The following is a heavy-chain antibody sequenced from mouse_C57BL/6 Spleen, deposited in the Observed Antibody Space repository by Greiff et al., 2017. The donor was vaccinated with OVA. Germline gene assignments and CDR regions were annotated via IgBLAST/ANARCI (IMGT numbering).Heavy chain of an antibody. D-gene: IGHD1-1*01. J-gene: IGHJ1*03. CDR1: GFTFSDYY. CDR3: ARDRGYGSTHWYFDV. Sequence: EVQRVESEGGLVQPGSSMKLSCTASGFTFSDYYMAWVRQVPEKGLEWVANINYDGSSTYYLDSLKSRFIFSRDNAKNILYLQMSSLKAEDTATYYCARDRGYGSTHWYFDVWGTGTTVTVSS. V-gene: IGHV5-16*01. CDR2: INYDGSST.